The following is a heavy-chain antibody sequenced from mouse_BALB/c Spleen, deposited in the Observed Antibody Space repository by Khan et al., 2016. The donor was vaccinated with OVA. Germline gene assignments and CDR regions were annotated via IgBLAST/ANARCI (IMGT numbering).Heavy chain of an antibody. CDR1: GYSITSDYA. CDR3: AKGLYAMDY. Sequence: EVKLLESGPGLVKPSQSLSLTCTVTGYSITSDYAWNWIRQFPGNKLEWMGYISYSGSTSYNPSLKSRIPITRDTSKNQFFLQLNSVTTEDTATYYCAKGLYAMDYWGQEASVTVSS. J-gene: IGHJ4*01. CDR2: ISYSGST. D-gene: IGHD3-1*01. V-gene: IGHV3-2*02.